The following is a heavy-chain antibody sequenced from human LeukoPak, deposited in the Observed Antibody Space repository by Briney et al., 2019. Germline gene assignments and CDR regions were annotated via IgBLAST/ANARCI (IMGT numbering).Heavy chain of an antibody. Sequence: GGSLRLSCAASGFTFSRLAMSWVRQAPGKGLEWVSGISGSSDSTYYTDSVKGRFIIFRDNSKNTLYLQMNSLRVEDTAVYYCAKGGSFYGSGSYYNEPFDYWGQGTLVTVYS. V-gene: IGHV3-23*01. CDR1: GFTFSRLA. CDR2: ISGSSDST. D-gene: IGHD3-10*01. J-gene: IGHJ4*02. CDR3: AKGGSFYGSGSYYNEPFDY.